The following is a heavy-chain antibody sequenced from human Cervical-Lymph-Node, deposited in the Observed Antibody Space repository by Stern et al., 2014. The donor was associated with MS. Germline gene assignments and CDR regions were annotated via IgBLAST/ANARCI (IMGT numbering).Heavy chain of an antibody. CDR2: IYWSGVT. V-gene: IGHV3-9*01. CDR1: AITFKDHA. J-gene: IGHJ4*02. CDR3: IKDILPGGPDY. Sequence: EVQLLESGGDLVQPGTSLRLSCGGSAITFKDHAMHWVRLAPGKGLEWVSGIYWSGVTGYADSVKGRFTVSRDNAKSSLYLQMNGLRAEDTAIYYCIKDILPGGPDYWGQGTLVTVSS. D-gene: IGHD2-15*01.